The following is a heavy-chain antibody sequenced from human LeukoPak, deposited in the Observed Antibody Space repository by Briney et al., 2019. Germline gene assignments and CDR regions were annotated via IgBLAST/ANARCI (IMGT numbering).Heavy chain of an antibody. J-gene: IGHJ6*03. CDR2: IYYSGST. V-gene: IGHV4-59*02. D-gene: IGHD6-13*01. CDR3: ASAIGPIAAAGRDYYYMDV. CDR1: GGPVSSYY. Sequence: SETLSLTCTVSGGPVSSYYWSWIRQPPGKGLEWIGYIYYSGSTNYNPSLKSRVTISVDTSKNQFSLKLSSVTAADTAVYYCASAIGPIAAAGRDYYYMDVWGKGTTVTVSS.